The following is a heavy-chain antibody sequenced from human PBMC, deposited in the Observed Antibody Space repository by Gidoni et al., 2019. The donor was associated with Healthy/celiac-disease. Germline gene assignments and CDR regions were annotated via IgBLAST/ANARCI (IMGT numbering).Heavy chain of an antibody. J-gene: IGHJ6*02. Sequence: QVQLVQSGAEVKKPGSSVKVSCKASGGTFSSYAISWVRQAHGQGLEWMGGIIPIFGTANYAQKFQGRVTITADESTSTAYMELSSLRSEDTAVYYCARDSYNYYDSSGYYGSYYYYYYGMDVWGQGTTVTVSS. CDR1: GGTFSSYA. D-gene: IGHD3-22*01. CDR3: ARDSYNYYDSSGYYGSYYYYYYGMDV. CDR2: IIPIFGTA. V-gene: IGHV1-69*01.